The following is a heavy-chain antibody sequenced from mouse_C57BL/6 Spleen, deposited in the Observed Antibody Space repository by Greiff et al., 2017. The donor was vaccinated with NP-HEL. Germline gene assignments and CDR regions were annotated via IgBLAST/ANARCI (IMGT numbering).Heavy chain of an antibody. CDR3: ARDTDYGSSPYYFDY. Sequence: EVQLQESGGGLVKPGGSLKLSCAASGFTFSSYAMSWVRQTPDKRLEWVATISDGGSYTYYPDNVKGRFTISRDNAKNNLYLQMSHLKSEDTAMYYCARDTDYGSSPYYFDYWGQGTTLTVSS. CDR2: ISDGGSYT. CDR1: GFTFSSYA. D-gene: IGHD1-1*01. V-gene: IGHV5-4*01. J-gene: IGHJ2*01.